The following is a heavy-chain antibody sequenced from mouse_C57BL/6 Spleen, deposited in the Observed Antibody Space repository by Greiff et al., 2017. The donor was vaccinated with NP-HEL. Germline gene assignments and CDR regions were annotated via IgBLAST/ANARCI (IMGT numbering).Heavy chain of an antibody. CDR2: ISSGSSTI. CDR3: ARARGYPNYFDY. CDR1: GFTFSDYG. Sequence: DVKLVESGGGLVKPGGSLKLSCAASGFTFSDYGMHWVRQAPEKGLEWVAYISSGSSTIYYADTVKGRFTISRDNAKNTLFLQMTSLRSEDTAMYYCARARGYPNYFDYWGQGTTLTVSS. J-gene: IGHJ2*01. V-gene: IGHV5-17*01. D-gene: IGHD2-2*01.